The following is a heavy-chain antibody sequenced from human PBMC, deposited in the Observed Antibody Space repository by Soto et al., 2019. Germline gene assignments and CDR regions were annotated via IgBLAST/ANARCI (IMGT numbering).Heavy chain of an antibody. CDR3: AHSIAPRHFDY. D-gene: IGHD2-15*01. CDR2: IYCDDDK. CDR1: GFSLRTSGLG. J-gene: IGHJ4*02. Sequence: QITLKESGPTLVKPTQTLTLTCSFSGFSLRTSGLGVGWIRQPPGKALEWLALIYCDDDKRYSPSLETRLTITKDTSKNQVVLTMTNMDPVDTATYFCAHSIAPRHFDYWGQGILVTVSS. V-gene: IGHV2-5*02.